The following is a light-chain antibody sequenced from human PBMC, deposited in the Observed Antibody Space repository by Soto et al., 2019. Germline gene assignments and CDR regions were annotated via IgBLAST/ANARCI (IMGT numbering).Light chain of an antibody. CDR2: KAS. Sequence: DIQMTQSPSTLSASVGDRVTITCRASQSISSWLAWYQQKPGKAPKILIYKASRLESGVPSRFSGSGSGTEFTLTISSLQPDDFATYYCQHYNSYGTFGQGTKVDI. J-gene: IGKJ1*01. CDR1: QSISSW. CDR3: QHYNSYGT. V-gene: IGKV1-5*03.